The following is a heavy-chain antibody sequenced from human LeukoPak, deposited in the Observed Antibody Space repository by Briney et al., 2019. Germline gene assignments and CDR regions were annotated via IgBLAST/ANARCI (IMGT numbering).Heavy chain of an antibody. V-gene: IGHV4-38-2*01. Sequence: SETLSLTCAVSGYSISSGYYWGWIRQPPGKGLEWIGSIYHSGSTYYNPSLKSRVTISVDTSKNQFSLKLSSVTAADTAVCYCARSFTIFGVVIIGYFDYWGQGTLVTVSS. CDR1: GYSISSGYY. CDR3: ARSFTIFGVVIIGYFDY. D-gene: IGHD3-3*01. J-gene: IGHJ4*02. CDR2: IYHSGST.